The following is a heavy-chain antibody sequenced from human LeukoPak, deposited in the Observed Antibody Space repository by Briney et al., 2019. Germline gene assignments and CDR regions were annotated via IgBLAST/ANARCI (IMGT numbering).Heavy chain of an antibody. J-gene: IGHJ4*02. Sequence: GGSLRLSCAASGFTFSSYSMNWVRQAPGKGLECVSYVSSSSSTIYYAESVKGRFTISRENAKNSLYMQLNSLRAEDTAVYYCARNPPRRSLKKIRSTINFDYWGQGNLVTVSS. D-gene: IGHD3-9*01. CDR1: GFTFSSYS. CDR2: VSSSSSTI. CDR3: ARNPPRRSLKKIRSTINFDY. V-gene: IGHV3-48*01.